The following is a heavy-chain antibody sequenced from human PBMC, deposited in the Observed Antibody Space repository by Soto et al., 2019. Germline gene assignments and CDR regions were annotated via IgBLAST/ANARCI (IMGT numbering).Heavy chain of an antibody. D-gene: IGHD2-2*01. J-gene: IGHJ6*02. V-gene: IGHV1-18*01. Sequence: ASVKVSCKASGYTFTSYGISWVRQAPGQGLEWMGWISAYNGNTNYAQKLQGRVTMTTDTSTSTAYMELRSLRSDDTAVYYCAGGSPKASEYQLLWGYYYYGMDVWGQGTTVTVSS. CDR1: GYTFTSYG. CDR2: ISAYNGNT. CDR3: AGGSPKASEYQLLWGYYYYGMDV.